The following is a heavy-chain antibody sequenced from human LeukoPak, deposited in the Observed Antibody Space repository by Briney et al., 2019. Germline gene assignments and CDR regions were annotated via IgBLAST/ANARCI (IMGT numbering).Heavy chain of an antibody. CDR3: ARAQVQFYYDSSGSAFDY. Sequence: SVKVSCKASGGTFSSYAISWVRQAPGQGFEWMGGIIPIFGTANYAQKFQGRVTITTDESTSTAYMELSSLRSEDTAVYYCARAQVQFYYDSSGSAFDYWGQGTLVTVSS. D-gene: IGHD3-22*01. J-gene: IGHJ4*02. CDR1: GGTFSSYA. CDR2: IIPIFGTA. V-gene: IGHV1-69*05.